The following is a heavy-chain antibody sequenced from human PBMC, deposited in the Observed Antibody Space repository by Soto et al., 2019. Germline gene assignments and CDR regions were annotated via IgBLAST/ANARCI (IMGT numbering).Heavy chain of an antibody. Sequence: SETLSLTCTVSGGSISSYYWSWIRQPPGKGLEWIGYIYYSGSTNYNPSLKSRFTISVDTSKNQFSLKLSSVNAADTAVYYCARGRGGYYGSGSPRGWFDPWGQGTLVTVSS. V-gene: IGHV4-59*01. D-gene: IGHD3-10*01. CDR1: GGSISSYY. J-gene: IGHJ5*02. CDR2: IYYSGST. CDR3: ARGRGGYYGSGSPRGWFDP.